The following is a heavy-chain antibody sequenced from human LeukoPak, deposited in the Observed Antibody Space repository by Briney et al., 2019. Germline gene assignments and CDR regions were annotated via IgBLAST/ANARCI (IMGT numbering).Heavy chain of an antibody. CDR2: ISYDGSNK. D-gene: IGHD3-10*01. V-gene: IGHV3-30-3*01. J-gene: IGHJ4*02. Sequence: GRSLRLSCAASGFTFSSYAMHWVRQAPGKGLEWVAVISYDGSNKYYADSVKGRFTISRDNSKNTLYLQMNSLRAEDTAVYYCARDKYYGLGSYTFDYWGQGTLVTVSS. CDR3: ARDKYYGLGSYTFDY. CDR1: GFTFSSYA.